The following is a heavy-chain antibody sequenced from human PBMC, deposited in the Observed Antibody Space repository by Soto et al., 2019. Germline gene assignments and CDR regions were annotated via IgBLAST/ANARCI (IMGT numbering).Heavy chain of an antibody. Sequence: EVQLVESGGRLVKPGESLRLSCATSGFSFSHTWMNWVRQAPGKGLEWVGRIKQRDDGETPDYAAPVKGRFTISRDGSENTLDLQMNSLQTEDTAVYYCTTDMSKDISGFDPPTFDHWGQGTLVTVSS. CDR3: TTDMSKDISGFDPPTFDH. CDR1: GFSFSHTW. D-gene: IGHD6-19*01. V-gene: IGHV3-15*07. J-gene: IGHJ4*02. CDR2: IKQRDDGETP.